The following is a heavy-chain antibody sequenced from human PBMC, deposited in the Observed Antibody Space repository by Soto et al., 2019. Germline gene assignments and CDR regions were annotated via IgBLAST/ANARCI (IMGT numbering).Heavy chain of an antibody. CDR1: GFTFSSYG. Sequence: QVQLVESGGGVVQPGRSLRLSCAASGFTFSSYGMHWVRQAPGKGLEWVAVIWYDGSNKYYADSVKGRFTISRDNSKNTLYLQMNSLRAEDTAVYYCAREGVVVQAAIRSESYYYYGMDVWGQGTTVTVSS. CDR2: IWYDGSNK. CDR3: AREGVVVQAAIRSESYYYYGMDV. J-gene: IGHJ6*02. D-gene: IGHD2-2*01. V-gene: IGHV3-33*01.